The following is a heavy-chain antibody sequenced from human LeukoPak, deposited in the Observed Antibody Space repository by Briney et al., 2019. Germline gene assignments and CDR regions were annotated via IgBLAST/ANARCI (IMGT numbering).Heavy chain of an antibody. V-gene: IGHV5-51*01. CDR2: IYPGDSDT. J-gene: IGHJ6*02. D-gene: IGHD3-10*01. Sequence: GESLKISCKGSGYIFTSYWIGWVRQMPGKGLEWMGIIYPGDSDTRYSPSFQGQVTISADKSISTAYLQWSSLKASDTATYYCARCGSGSYYTPPYYYYGMDVWGQGTTVTVSS. CDR1: GYIFTSYW. CDR3: ARCGSGSYYTPPYYYYGMDV.